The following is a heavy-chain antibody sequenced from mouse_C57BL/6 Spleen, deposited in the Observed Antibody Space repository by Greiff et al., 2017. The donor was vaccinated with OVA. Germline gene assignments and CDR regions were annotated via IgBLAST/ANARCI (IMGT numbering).Heavy chain of an antibody. Sequence: QVHVKQPGAELVRPGSSVKLSCKASGYTFTSYWMHWVKQRPIQGLEWIGNIDPSDSETHYNQKFKDKATLTVDKSSSTAYMQLSSLTSEDSAVYYCARSKPYFDYWGQGTTLTVSS. V-gene: IGHV1-52*01. CDR3: ARSKPYFDY. J-gene: IGHJ2*01. CDR2: IDPSDSET. CDR1: GYTFTSYW.